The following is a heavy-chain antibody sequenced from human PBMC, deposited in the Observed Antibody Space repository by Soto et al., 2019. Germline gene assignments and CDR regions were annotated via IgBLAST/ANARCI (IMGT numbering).Heavy chain of an antibody. V-gene: IGHV3-15*07. CDR2: IKSKADGATP. CDR1: GFPFSNAW. J-gene: IGHJ6*01. D-gene: IGHD5-12*01. CDR3: SRLPPERYSAYDFPFDV. Sequence: GGSLSLSCAASGFPFSNAWINWVRQAPGKGLEWVGRIKSKADGATPQYAASVRGRFSISRDDSRGVAYLQMNDLKADDTAVYYCSRLPPERYSAYDFPFDVWGRGTSVTVSS.